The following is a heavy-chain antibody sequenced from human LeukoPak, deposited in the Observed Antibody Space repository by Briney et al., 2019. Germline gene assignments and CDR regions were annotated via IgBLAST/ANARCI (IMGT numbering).Heavy chain of an antibody. CDR1: GASTASHY. Sequence: SETLSLTCTVSGASTASHYWTWLRQPPGEELEWIAYMFDTVSTKSNPSLKSRLTLSVDTSKKQLSLRLSSVTAAGTAVYYCATIKRGSTYGYFDFWGQGIKVTVSS. CDR2: MFDTVST. D-gene: IGHD5-18*01. CDR3: ATIKRGSTYGYFDF. J-gene: IGHJ4*02. V-gene: IGHV4-59*11.